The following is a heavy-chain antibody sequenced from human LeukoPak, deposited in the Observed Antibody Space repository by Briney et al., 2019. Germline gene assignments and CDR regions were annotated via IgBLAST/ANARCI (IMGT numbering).Heavy chain of an antibody. CDR2: INPNSGGT. J-gene: IGHJ4*02. CDR1: GYTFTDYY. CDR3: ARARWQLVPYFDS. V-gene: IGHV1-2*02. D-gene: IGHD6-6*01. Sequence: GASVKLSCNASGYTFTDYYMHWVRQPPGQGLESMGGINPNSGGTNFAQKFQGRVAMTRDTSISTAYMELGSLRSDDTAVYYCARARWQLVPYFDSWGQGTLVTVSS.